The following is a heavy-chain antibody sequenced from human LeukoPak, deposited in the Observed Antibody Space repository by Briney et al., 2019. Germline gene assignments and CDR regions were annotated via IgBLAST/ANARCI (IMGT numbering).Heavy chain of an antibody. CDR2: ISYDGSNK. Sequence: PGGSLRLSCAASGFTFSSYGMHWVRQAPGKGLEWVAVISYDGSNKYYADSVKGRFTISRDNSKNTLYLQMNSLRAEDTAVYYCAKDLAIVVVTAIGIDYWGQGTLVTVSS. CDR1: GFTFSSYG. D-gene: IGHD2-21*02. J-gene: IGHJ4*02. V-gene: IGHV3-30*18. CDR3: AKDLAIVVVTAIGIDY.